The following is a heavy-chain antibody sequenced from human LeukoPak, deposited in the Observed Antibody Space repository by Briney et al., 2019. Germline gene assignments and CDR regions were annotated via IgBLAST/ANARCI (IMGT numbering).Heavy chain of an antibody. J-gene: IGHJ2*01. V-gene: IGHV4-30-4*01. CDR3: ARQRSYNGYFDL. Sequence: SETLSLTCTVSGGSISSGDYYWTWLRQPPGKGLEWIGYIYYSGSTYYNPSLKSRLTLSVDTSKNQFSLKLSSVTAADTAVYYCARQRSYNGYFDLWGRGTLVTVSS. D-gene: IGHD3-10*01. CDR1: GGSISSGDYY. CDR2: IYYSGST.